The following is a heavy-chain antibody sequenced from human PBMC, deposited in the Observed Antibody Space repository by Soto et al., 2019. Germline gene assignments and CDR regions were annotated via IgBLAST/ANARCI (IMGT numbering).Heavy chain of an antibody. CDR1: GFTFSSYA. Sequence: GGSLRLSCAASGFTFSSYAMHWVRQAPGRGLEWVAVISYDGSNKYYADSVKGRFTISRDNSKNTLYLQMNSLRAEDTAVYYCARGNSNSALRHFDYWGQGTMVTVSS. CDR3: ARGNSNSALRHFDY. CDR2: ISYDGSNK. J-gene: IGHJ4*02. D-gene: IGHD4-4*01. V-gene: IGHV3-30-3*01.